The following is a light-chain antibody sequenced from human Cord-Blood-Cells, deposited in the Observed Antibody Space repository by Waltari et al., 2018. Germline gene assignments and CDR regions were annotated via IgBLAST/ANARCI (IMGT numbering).Light chain of an antibody. CDR3: QVWDRSSDHWV. V-gene: IGLV3-21*03. CDR2: DDS. CDR1: NIGGKR. J-gene: IGLJ3*02. Sequence: SYVLTQPPSVSVAPGKTARITCGGNNIGGKRVHWYQQQPGQAPVLVVYDDSDRPSGIPERFSGSNSGNTATLTISRVEAGDEADYYCQVWDRSSDHWVFGGGTKLTVL.